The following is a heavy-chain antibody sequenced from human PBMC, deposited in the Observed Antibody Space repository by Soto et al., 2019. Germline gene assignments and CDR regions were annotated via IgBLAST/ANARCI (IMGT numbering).Heavy chain of an antibody. D-gene: IGHD1-26*01. V-gene: IGHV6-1*01. CDR3: ARDQTIVGASPYYYGMDV. Sequence: SQTLSLTCAISGDSVSSNSAAWNWIRQSPSRGLEWLGRTYYRSKWYNDYAVSVKSRITINPDTSKNQFSLQLNSVTPEDTAVYYCARDQTIVGASPYYYGMDVWGQGTTVTVSS. J-gene: IGHJ6*02. CDR1: GDSVSSNSAA. CDR2: TYYRSKWYN.